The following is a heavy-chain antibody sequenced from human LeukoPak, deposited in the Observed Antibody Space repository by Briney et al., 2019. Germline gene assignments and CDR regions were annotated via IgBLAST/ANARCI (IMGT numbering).Heavy chain of an antibody. CDR1: GFTFSSYA. CDR2: ISYDGSNK. J-gene: IGHJ3*02. D-gene: IGHD6-13*01. Sequence: GGSLRLSCAASGFTFSSYAMHWVRQAPGKGLEWVAVISYDGSNKYYADSVKGRFTISRDNSRNTLYLQMNSLRAEDTAVYYCARVPDPYSTSEDAFDIRGQGTMVTVSS. V-gene: IGHV3-30*04. CDR3: ARVPDPYSTSEDAFDI.